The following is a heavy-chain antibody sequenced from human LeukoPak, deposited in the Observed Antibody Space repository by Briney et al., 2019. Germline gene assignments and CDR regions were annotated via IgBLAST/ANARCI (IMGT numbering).Heavy chain of an antibody. D-gene: IGHD6-13*01. CDR3: ASPIAAAGRSFDY. CDR2: ISYDGSNK. V-gene: IGHV3-30-3*01. J-gene: IGHJ4*02. Sequence: GGSLRLSCAASGFTFSSYAMHWVRQAPGKGLEWVAVISYDGSNKYYADSVKGRFTISRDNSKNTLYLQMNSLRAEDTAVYYCASPIAAAGRSFDYWGQGTLVTVSS. CDR1: GFTFSSYA.